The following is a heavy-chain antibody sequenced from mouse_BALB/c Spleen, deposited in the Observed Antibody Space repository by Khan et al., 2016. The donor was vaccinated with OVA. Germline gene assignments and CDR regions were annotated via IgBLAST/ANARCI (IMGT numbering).Heavy chain of an antibody. Sequence: VQLQESGAELMKPGASMRISCKATGYTFSNYWIEWVNQRPGHGLEWIGEILPGSNNTNYNEKFKGKATFTADTSSNTAYMQLSSLTSEDSAVSYCARYTMITAFSYWGQGTLVTVSA. J-gene: IGHJ3*01. CDR2: ILPGSNNT. V-gene: IGHV1-9*01. D-gene: IGHD2-4*01. CDR3: ARYTMITAFSY. CDR1: GYTFSNYW.